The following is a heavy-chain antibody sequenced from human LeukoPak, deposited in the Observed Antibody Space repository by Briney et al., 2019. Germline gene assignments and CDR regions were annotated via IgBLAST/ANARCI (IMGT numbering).Heavy chain of an antibody. D-gene: IGHD6-13*01. Sequence: GGSLRLSCAASGFTFSSYGMSWVRQATGKGLEWVSGIGTAGEIYYPGSVKGRFTISRENAKNSLYLQMNSLRAGDTAVYYCARAAYSSTWYSRYFDLWGRGTLVTVSS. CDR3: ARAAYSSTWYSRYFDL. J-gene: IGHJ2*01. V-gene: IGHV3-13*01. CDR2: IGTAGEI. CDR1: GFTFSSYG.